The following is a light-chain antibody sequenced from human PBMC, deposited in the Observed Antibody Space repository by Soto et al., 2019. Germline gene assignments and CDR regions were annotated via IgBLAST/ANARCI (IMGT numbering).Light chain of an antibody. Sequence: DIVLRQSPGTLSLSPGERATLSCRASQSVGSRSLAWYQQKPGQAPRVLLYGTSERATGIPERFSGSGSGTELTLPIRRLELEDFAGYFCQQYGXPPTFGHWTKV. CDR1: QSVGSRS. CDR2: GTS. CDR3: QQYGXPPT. J-gene: IGKJ1*01. V-gene: IGKV3-20*01.